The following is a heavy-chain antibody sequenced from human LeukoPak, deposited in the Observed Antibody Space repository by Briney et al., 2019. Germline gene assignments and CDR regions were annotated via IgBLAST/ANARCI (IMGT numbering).Heavy chain of an antibody. J-gene: IGHJ2*01. CDR1: GGSFSDYS. CDR3: ARSPWAYHADFWYFDL. Sequence: SETLSLTCAVSGGSFSDYSWSWIRQPPGKGPEWIGDINHSGNTNYNPSLKSRATISVDTSKKQFSLKVTSVSAADSAVYYCARSPWAYHADFWYFDLWGRGTLVTVSS. V-gene: IGHV4-34*01. CDR2: INHSGNT. D-gene: IGHD2-2*01.